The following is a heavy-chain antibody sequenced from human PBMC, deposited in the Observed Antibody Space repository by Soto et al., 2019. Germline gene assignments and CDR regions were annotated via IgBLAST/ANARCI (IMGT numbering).Heavy chain of an antibody. CDR1: GVTFSSYS. D-gene: IGHD3-22*01. J-gene: IGHJ3*02. CDR2: IIPIFGTA. V-gene: IGHV1-69*13. CDR3: ARAHPYYDSSSDAFDI. Sequence: VKASSKAPGVTFSSYSISSVRQSPGQGLEWMGGIIPIFGTANYAQKFQGRVTITADESTSTAYMELSSLRSEDTAVYYCARAHPYYDSSSDAFDIWGQGTMVTVSS.